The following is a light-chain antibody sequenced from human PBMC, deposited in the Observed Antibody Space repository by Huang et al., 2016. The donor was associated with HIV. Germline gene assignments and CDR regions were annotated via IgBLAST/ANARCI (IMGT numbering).Light chain of an antibody. CDR1: QSVSSN. CDR3: QQYNNWPGLT. V-gene: IGKV3-15*01. J-gene: IGKJ4*01. Sequence: EIVMTQSPATLSVSPGERATLSCRASQSVSSNVAWYQQRPGQAPRLLIYGASTRATGIPARFSGSGSGTEFTLTISSLQSEDLVLYYCQQYNNWPGLTFGGGTKVEIK. CDR2: GAS.